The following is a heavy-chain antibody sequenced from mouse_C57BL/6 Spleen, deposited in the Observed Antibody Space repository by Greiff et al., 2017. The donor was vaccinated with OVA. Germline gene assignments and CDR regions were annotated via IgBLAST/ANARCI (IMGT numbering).Heavy chain of an antibody. D-gene: IGHD4-1*01. J-gene: IGHJ2*01. Sequence: EVKLMESGGVLVKPGGSLKLSCAASGFTFSDYGMHWVRQAPEKGLEWVAYISSGSSTIYYADTVKGRFTISRDNAKNTLFLQMTSLRSEDTAMYYCASGGTGTGYWGQGTTLTVSS. CDR1: GFTFSDYG. CDR2: ISSGSSTI. V-gene: IGHV5-17*01. CDR3: ASGGTGTGY.